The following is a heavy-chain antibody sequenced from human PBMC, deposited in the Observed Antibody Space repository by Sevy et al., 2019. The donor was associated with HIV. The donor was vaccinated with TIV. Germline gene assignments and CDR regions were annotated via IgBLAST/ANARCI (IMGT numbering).Heavy chain of an antibody. Sequence: GGSLRLSCAASGFTSRGSAMHWVRQASGKGLEWVGRTRSYANSYATAYAASVKGRFTISRDDSKNTAFLQMNSLKTEDTALYYCILPCIAADAFDIWGQGTMVTVSS. CDR1: GFTSRGSA. CDR3: ILPCIAADAFDI. J-gene: IGHJ3*02. CDR2: TRSYANSYAT. V-gene: IGHV3-73*01. D-gene: IGHD6-13*01.